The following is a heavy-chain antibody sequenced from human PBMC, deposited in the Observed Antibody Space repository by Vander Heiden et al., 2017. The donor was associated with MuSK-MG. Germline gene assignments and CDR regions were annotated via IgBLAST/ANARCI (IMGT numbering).Heavy chain of an antibody. CDR1: GGSISSSSYY. J-gene: IGHJ4*02. D-gene: IGHD3-10*01. Sequence: QLQLQESGPGLVKPSETLSLTCTVSGGSISSSSYYWGWIRQPPGKGLEWIGSIYYSGSTYYNPSLKSRVTISVDTSKNQFSLKLSSVTAADTAVYYCASSPHYYGSGPPDYWGQGTLVTVSS. CDR2: IYYSGST. V-gene: IGHV4-39*01. CDR3: ASSPHYYGSGPPDY.